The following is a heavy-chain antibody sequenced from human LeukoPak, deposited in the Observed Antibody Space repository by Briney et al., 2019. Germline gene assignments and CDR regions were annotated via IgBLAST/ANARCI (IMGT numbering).Heavy chain of an antibody. J-gene: IGHJ6*03. V-gene: IGHV4-4*07. CDR1: GGSISSYY. CDR2: IYTSGST. D-gene: IGHD2-2*01. Sequence: PSETPSLTCTVSGGSISSYYWSWIRQPAGKGLEWIGRIYTSGSTNYNPSLKSRVTMSVDTSKNQFSLKLSSVTAADTAVYYCARESGGIVPAAPRVYYYYYMDVWGKGTTVTVSS. CDR3: ARESGGIVPAAPRVYYYYYMDV.